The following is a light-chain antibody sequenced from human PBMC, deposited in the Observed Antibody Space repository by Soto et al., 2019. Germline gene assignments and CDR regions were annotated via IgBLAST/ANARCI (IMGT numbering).Light chain of an antibody. CDR2: DVS. J-gene: IGLJ2*01. CDR1: NSDVGGYNY. V-gene: IGLV2-11*01. CDR3: CSYAGSYTLV. Sequence: QSALNQPRSVSGSPGQSVTISCTGTNSDVGGYNYVSWYQQHPGKAPKLMIYDVSKRPSGVPDRFSGSKSGNTASLTISGLQAEDEADYYCCSYAGSYTLVFGGGTQLTVL.